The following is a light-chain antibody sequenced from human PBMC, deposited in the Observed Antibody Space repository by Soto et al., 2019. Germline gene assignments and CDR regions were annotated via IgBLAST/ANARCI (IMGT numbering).Light chain of an antibody. Sequence: EMVLTQSPGTLSLSPGERAPLSCSASHSVSSIYLAWYQQKPGQAPRLLIYGASSTATGIPDRFSGSGSGTDFTLTISRLEAEDVAVYYCQQYCSSGTFGQGTKVDIK. CDR2: GAS. V-gene: IGKV3-20*01. CDR1: HSVSSIY. CDR3: QQYCSSGT. J-gene: IGKJ1*01.